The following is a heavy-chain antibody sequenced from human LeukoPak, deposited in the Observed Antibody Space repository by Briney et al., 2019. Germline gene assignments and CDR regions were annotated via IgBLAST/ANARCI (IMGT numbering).Heavy chain of an antibody. V-gene: IGHV3-21*01. Sequence: GGSLRLSCAASGFTFSPHSMHWVRQAPGKGLDWVASISSESIHLRYADSVKGRFTISRDNAKELVFLQMSSLRVEDTAIYYCARGFGDFDPRLDYWGHGSVITVSS. CDR1: GFTFSPHS. CDR2: ISSESIHL. J-gene: IGHJ4*01. CDR3: ARGFGDFDPRLDY. D-gene: IGHD3-16*01.